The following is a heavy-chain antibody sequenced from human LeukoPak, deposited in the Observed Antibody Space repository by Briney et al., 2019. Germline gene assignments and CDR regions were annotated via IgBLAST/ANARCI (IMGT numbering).Heavy chain of an antibody. Sequence: ASVKVSCKASGGTFSSYAISWVRQAPGQGLEWMGGIIPIFGTANHAQKFQGRVTITTDESTSTAYMELSSLRSEDTAVYYCARDRGTTFDAFDIWGQGTMVTVSS. J-gene: IGHJ3*02. V-gene: IGHV1-69*05. D-gene: IGHD1-14*01. CDR2: IIPIFGTA. CDR3: ARDRGTTFDAFDI. CDR1: GGTFSSYA.